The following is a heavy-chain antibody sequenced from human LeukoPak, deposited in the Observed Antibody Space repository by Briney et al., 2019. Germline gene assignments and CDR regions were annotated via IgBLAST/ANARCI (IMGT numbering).Heavy chain of an antibody. CDR2: IYYSGST. Sequence: SETLSLTCTVSGGSISSYYWSWIRQPPGKGLEWIGYIYYSGSTNYNPSLKSRVTISVDTSKNQFSLKLSSVTAADTAVYYCARGRKRYCSSTSCSNWFDPWGQGTLVTVSS. J-gene: IGHJ5*02. CDR1: GGSISSYY. D-gene: IGHD2-2*01. V-gene: IGHV4-59*01. CDR3: ARGRKRYCSSTSCSNWFDP.